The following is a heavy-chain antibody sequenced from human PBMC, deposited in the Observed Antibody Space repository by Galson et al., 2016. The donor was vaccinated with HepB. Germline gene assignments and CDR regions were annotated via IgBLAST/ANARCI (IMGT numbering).Heavy chain of an antibody. D-gene: IGHD5-18*01. V-gene: IGHV4-4*02. CDR2: VFQSGST. Sequence: SETLSLTCAVSGGSISTDDWWTWVRLPPGKGLEWIGEVFQSGSTNYNPSLKSRVTISLDKSMNLFSLTLPSVTAADTAVYYWASYRYQVHWYFDLWGRGTPVTVSS. CDR1: GGSISTDDW. CDR3: ASYRYQVHWYFDL. J-gene: IGHJ2*01.